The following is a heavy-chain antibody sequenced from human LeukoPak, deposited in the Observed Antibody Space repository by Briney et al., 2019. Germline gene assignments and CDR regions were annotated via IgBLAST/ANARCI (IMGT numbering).Heavy chain of an antibody. J-gene: IGHJ3*02. CDR1: GGSISSYY. D-gene: IGHD3-22*01. CDR2: IYYSGST. Sequence: SETLSLTCTVSGGSISSYYWSWIRQPPGKGLEWIGYIYYSGSTNYNPSLKSRVTISVDTSKNQFSLKLSSVTAAGTAVYYCARAMRDYYDSSGYYYSAFDIWGQGTMVTVSS. CDR3: ARAMRDYYDSSGYYYSAFDI. V-gene: IGHV4-59*01.